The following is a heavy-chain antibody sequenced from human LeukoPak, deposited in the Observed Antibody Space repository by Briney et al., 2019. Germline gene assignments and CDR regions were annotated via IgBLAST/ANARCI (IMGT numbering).Heavy chain of an antibody. CDR2: IFPSGGEI. V-gene: IGHV3-23*01. CDR3: ATSRQVQVPFEC. Sequence: GGSLRLSCAASGFTFSTFAMIWVRQPPGKGLEWVSSIFPSGGEIHYADSVKGRFTISRDNSKSTLSLQMNSLRAEDTAIYYCATSRQVQVPFECWGQGTLVTVSS. CDR1: GFTFSTFA. J-gene: IGHJ4*02. D-gene: IGHD1-1*01.